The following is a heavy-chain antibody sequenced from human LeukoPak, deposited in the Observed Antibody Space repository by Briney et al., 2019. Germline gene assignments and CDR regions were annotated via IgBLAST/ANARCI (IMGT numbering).Heavy chain of an antibody. D-gene: IGHD5-18*01. J-gene: IGHJ3*02. Sequence: ASVKVSCKASGYTFTGYYMHWVRQAPGQGLEWMGWTNPNSGGTNYAQKFQGRVTMTRDTSISTAYMELSRLRSDDTAVYYCARGLRGYSYGLTYDAFDIWGQGTMVTVSS. CDR2: TNPNSGGT. CDR3: ARGLRGYSYGLTYDAFDI. V-gene: IGHV1-2*02. CDR1: GYTFTGYY.